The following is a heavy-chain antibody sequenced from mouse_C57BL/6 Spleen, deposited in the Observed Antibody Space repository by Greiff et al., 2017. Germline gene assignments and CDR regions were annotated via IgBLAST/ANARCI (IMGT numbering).Heavy chain of an antibody. J-gene: IGHJ4*01. V-gene: IGHV1-15*01. D-gene: IGHD2-5*01. CDR3: TRDGGYSNHAMDY. Sequence: QVQLKESGAELVRPGASVTLSCKASGYTFTDYEMHWVKQTPVHGLEWIGAIDPETGGTAYNQKFKGKAILTADKSSSTAYMELRSLTSEDSAVYYCTRDGGYSNHAMDYWGQGTSVTVSS. CDR2: IDPETGGT. CDR1: GYTFTDYE.